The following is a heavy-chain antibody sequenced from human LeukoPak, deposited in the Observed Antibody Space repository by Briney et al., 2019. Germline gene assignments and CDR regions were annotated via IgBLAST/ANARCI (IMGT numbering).Heavy chain of an antibody. V-gene: IGHV3-7*01. CDR2: INQDGSDK. J-gene: IGHJ5*02. CDR1: GFTFTTYW. CDR3: ARDFGYSSSWYWWFDP. Sequence: GGSLRLSCAASGFTFTTYWMSWVRQFPGKGLERVANINQDGSDKYYVDSVKGRFTISRDNAKNSLYLQMNTLRAEDTAVYYCARDFGYSSSWYWWFDPWGQGTLVTVSS. D-gene: IGHD6-13*01.